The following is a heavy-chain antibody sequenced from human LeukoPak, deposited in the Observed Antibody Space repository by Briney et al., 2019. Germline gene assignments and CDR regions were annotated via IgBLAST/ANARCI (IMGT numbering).Heavy chain of an antibody. Sequence: GGSLRLSCAASGFTFSGSAMHWVRQASGKGLEWVGRIRSKANSYATAYAALVKGRFTISRDDSKNTAYLQMNSLKTEDTAVYYCTAYSAAAGRVFDYWGQGTLVTVSS. CDR2: IRSKANSYAT. J-gene: IGHJ4*02. CDR1: GFTFSGSA. D-gene: IGHD6-13*01. CDR3: TAYSAAAGRVFDY. V-gene: IGHV3-73*01.